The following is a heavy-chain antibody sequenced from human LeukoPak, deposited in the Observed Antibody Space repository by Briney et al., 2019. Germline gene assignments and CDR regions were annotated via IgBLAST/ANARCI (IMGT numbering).Heavy chain of an antibody. D-gene: IGHD6-6*01. V-gene: IGHV3-74*01. J-gene: IGHJ4*02. Sequence: PWGSLRLSCAASGCTFSSYWMRWVRQAPGKGLVWVSRINGDGSITNYADSVKGRFTISRDNAKNTLYLQMNSLRAEDTAVYYCRVVAARRDFDYGGQASLLPVSS. CDR1: GCTFSSYW. CDR3: RVVAARRDFDY. CDR2: INGDGSIT.